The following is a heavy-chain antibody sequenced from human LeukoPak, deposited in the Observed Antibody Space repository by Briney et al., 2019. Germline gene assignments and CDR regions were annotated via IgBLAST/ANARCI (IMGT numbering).Heavy chain of an antibody. CDR3: AKDSDDSSSWYRGDFQH. J-gene: IGHJ1*01. D-gene: IGHD6-13*01. V-gene: IGHV3-30*02. CDR2: IRYDGSNK. Sequence: PGGSLRLSCAASGFTFSSYGMHWVRQAPGKGLEWVAFIRYDGSNKYYADSVKGRFTISRDNSKNTLYLQMNSLRAEDTAVYYCAKDSDDSSSWYRGDFQHWGQGTLVTVSS. CDR1: GFTFSSYG.